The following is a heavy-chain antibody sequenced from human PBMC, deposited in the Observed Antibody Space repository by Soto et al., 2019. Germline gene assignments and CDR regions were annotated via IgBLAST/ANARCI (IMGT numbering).Heavy chain of an antibody. CDR3: ARRYGYSFDY. CDR2: IYYSGST. J-gene: IGHJ4*02. CDR1: GGSISSGSYY. D-gene: IGHD1-1*01. Sequence: PSETLSLTCNVSGGSISSGSYYWSWIRQPPGKGLEWIGYIYYSGSTNYNPSLKSRVTISVDTSKNQFSLKLSSVTAADTAVYYCARRYGYSFDYWGQGTLVTVSS. V-gene: IGHV4-61*01.